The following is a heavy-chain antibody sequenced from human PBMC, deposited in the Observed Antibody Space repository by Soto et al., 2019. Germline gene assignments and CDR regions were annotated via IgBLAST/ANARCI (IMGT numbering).Heavy chain of an antibody. J-gene: IGHJ4*02. V-gene: IGHV4-34*01. CDR3: ARGPKKLMY. Sequence: PSETLSLTCGGSGGSFSGYYWTWIRQPPGKGLEWIGAINDSGSTNYNPSLKSRVTMSIDTSKNQFSLKLDSVTAADTAVYYCARGPKKLMYWSQGTLVTVSS. CDR1: GGSFSGYY. D-gene: IGHD2-8*01. CDR2: INDSGST.